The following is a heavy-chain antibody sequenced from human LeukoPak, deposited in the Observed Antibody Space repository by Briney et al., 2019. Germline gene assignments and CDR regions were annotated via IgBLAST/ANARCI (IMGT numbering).Heavy chain of an antibody. J-gene: IGHJ4*02. CDR1: GYTFTSNY. Sequence: ASVKVSCKAFGYTFTSNYMHWVRQAPGQGLEWMGWINPNSGGTNYAQKFQGRVTMTRDTSISTAYMELSRLTSDDTAVYYCARDKPYSSSSGDYWGQGTLVTVSS. CDR3: ARDKPYSSSSGDY. V-gene: IGHV1-2*02. CDR2: INPNSGGT. D-gene: IGHD6-6*01.